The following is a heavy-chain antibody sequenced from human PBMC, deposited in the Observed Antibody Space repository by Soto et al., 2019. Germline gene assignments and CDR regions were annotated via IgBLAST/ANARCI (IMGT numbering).Heavy chain of an antibody. CDR2: ISSSSSYI. D-gene: IGHD2-2*01. CDR1: GFTFSSYS. Sequence: PGGSLRLSCAASGFTFSSYSMNWVRQAPGKGLEWVSSISSSSSYIYYADSVKGRFTISRDNAKNSLYLQMNSLRAEDTAVYYCARDSINPQLPHGYWGQGTLVTSPQ. J-gene: IGHJ4*02. CDR3: ARDSINPQLPHGY. V-gene: IGHV3-21*01.